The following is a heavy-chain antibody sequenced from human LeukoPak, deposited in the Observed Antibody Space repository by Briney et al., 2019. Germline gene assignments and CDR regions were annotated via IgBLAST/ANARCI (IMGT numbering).Heavy chain of an antibody. J-gene: IGHJ1*01. CDR2: ISSSSSYI. CDR1: GFTFSSYS. D-gene: IGHD3-22*01. CDR3: ASKDYYDSSGLYFQH. Sequence: GGSLRLSCAASGFTFSSYSMNWVRPAPGKGLEWVSSISSSSSYIYYADSVKGRFTISRDNAKNSLYLQMNSLRAEDTAVYYCASKDYYDSSGLYFQHWGQGTLVTVSS. V-gene: IGHV3-21*01.